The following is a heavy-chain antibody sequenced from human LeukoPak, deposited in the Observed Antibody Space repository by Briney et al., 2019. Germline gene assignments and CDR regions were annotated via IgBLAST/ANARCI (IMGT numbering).Heavy chain of an antibody. CDR1: GYTFTTYG. Sequence: ASVKVSCKASGYTFTTYGITWVRQAPGQGLEWMGWISAYNGNTNYAQKLQGRVTMTTDTSTSTAYMELRSMRSVDMAVYYCARALVDRYKELGYWGQGTLVTVSS. CDR3: ARALVDRYKELGY. J-gene: IGHJ4*02. V-gene: IGHV1-18*03. D-gene: IGHD5-24*01. CDR2: ISAYNGNT.